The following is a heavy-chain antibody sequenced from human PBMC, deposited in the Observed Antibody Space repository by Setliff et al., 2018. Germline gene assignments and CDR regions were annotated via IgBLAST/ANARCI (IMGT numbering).Heavy chain of an antibody. CDR2: VRRNIDGGAI. CDR3: TRTYCTGGPCYSGWFDP. V-gene: IGHV3-49*04. Sequence: PGESLTISCRASGFKIGDYGLSWVRQAPGKGLEWIGFVRRNIDGGAIEYAASMRGRFTISRDDSKGIAYLQMNSLTTEDTAVYYCTRTYCTGGPCYSGWFDPWGQGSLVTVSS. J-gene: IGHJ5*02. CDR1: GFKIGDYG. D-gene: IGHD2-15*01.